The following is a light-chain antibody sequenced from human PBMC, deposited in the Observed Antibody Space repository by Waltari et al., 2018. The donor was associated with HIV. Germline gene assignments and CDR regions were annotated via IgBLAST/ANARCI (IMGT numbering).Light chain of an antibody. J-gene: IGLJ3*02. Sequence: QSGLTPHPPASGTPGQRVTISGSGSTSNSGPNHVYAYQQIPGAAPKLLIYRNSQRPSGVPDRFSGSKSGTSASLAISGLRSDDEANYYCATWDDSLSLWVFGGGTKLTVL. CDR1: TSNSGPNH. CDR3: ATWDDSLSLWV. CDR2: RNS. V-gene: IGLV1-47*01.